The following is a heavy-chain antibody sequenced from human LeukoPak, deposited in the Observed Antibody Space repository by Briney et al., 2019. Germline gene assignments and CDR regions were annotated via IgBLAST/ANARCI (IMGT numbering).Heavy chain of an antibody. Sequence: AGGSLRLSCAASGFTVSSNYMSWVRQAPGKGLEWVSVIYSGGSTYYADSVKGRFTISRDNSKNTLYLEMSSLRTADTAVYYCARDSSGWYDHWGQGTLVTVSS. CDR2: IYSGGST. J-gene: IGHJ5*02. V-gene: IGHV3-53*01. CDR1: GFTVSSNY. CDR3: ARDSSGWYDH. D-gene: IGHD6-19*01.